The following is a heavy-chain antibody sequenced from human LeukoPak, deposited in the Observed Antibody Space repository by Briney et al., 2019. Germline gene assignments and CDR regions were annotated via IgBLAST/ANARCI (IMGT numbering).Heavy chain of an antibody. V-gene: IGHV3-23*01. D-gene: IGHD4-17*01. J-gene: IGHJ3*02. Sequence: GGSLRLSCTASGFTFSAYAMMWVRQAPGKGPEWVSAIRGGGGSAFYADSVKGRFTISRDNSKYTLFLQMNSLRAKDTAVYYCARDPNGDYIGAFDMWGPGTMVTVSS. CDR1: GFTFSAYA. CDR2: IRGGGGSA. CDR3: ARDPNGDYIGAFDM.